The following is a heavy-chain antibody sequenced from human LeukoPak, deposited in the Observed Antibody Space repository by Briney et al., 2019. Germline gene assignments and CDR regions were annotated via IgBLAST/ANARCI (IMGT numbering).Heavy chain of an antibody. CDR3: ARGPTKNYFDY. CDR2: IYYSGST. Sequence: SDTLSLTCTVSGGSFNSYYWIWIRQPPGKGLEWIGYIYYSGSTNYNPSLKSRVTISIDMSKNQFSLKLRAVTAADTAVYYCARGPTKNYFDYWGQGTLVNVSS. CDR1: GGSFNSYY. V-gene: IGHV4-59*07. J-gene: IGHJ4*02.